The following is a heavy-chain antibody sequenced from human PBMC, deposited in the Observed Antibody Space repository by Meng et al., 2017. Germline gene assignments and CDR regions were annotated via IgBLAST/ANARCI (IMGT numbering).Heavy chain of an antibody. CDR3: ARVHMAVLDY. V-gene: IGHV3-7*01. D-gene: IGHD2-21*01. J-gene: IGHJ4*02. CDR2: IKEDGSEK. CDR1: GFTFSSYW. Sequence: GESLKISCADSGFTFSSYWMSWVRQAPGKGLEWVANIKEDGSEKNYVDSVKGRFTISRDNAKNSLYLQMNSLRAKDTAVYYCARVHMAVLDYWGQGTLVTVSS.